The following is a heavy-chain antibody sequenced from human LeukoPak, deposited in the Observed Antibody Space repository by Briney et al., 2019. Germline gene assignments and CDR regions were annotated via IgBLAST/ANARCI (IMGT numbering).Heavy chain of an antibody. CDR1: GFTFSSYW. Sequence: GGSLRLSCAASGFTFSSYWMSWVRQAPGKGLEWVANIKQDGSEKYYVDSVKGRFTISRDNAKNSLYLQMNSLRAEDTAVYYCARGPRIAAAGTYFDYWGQGTLVTVSS. CDR3: ARGPRIAAAGTYFDY. CDR2: IKQDGSEK. V-gene: IGHV3-7*01. J-gene: IGHJ4*02. D-gene: IGHD6-13*01.